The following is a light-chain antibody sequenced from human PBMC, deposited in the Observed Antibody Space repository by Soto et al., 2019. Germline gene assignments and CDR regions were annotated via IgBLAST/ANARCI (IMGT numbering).Light chain of an antibody. CDR3: QQYGSSRT. J-gene: IGKJ1*01. Sequence: EIVLTHSPGTLSLSPGQRATLSCRASQSVSSSYLAWYQQKPGQAPSLLIYGASSRAPGIPDRFSGSGSGTDFTLTISRLEPEDFAVYYCQQYGSSRTFGQGTKV. V-gene: IGKV3-20*01. CDR1: QSVSSSY. CDR2: GAS.